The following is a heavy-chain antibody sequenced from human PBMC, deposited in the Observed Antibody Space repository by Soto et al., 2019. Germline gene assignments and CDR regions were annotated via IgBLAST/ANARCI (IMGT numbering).Heavy chain of an antibody. J-gene: IGHJ4*02. CDR2: ISGSGGRT. D-gene: IGHD3-22*01. V-gene: IGHV3-23*01. CDR3: AKDPLDYYDSSGDPTEY. Sequence: VQLLESGGGLVQPGGSLRLSCAASGFTFSSYAMSWVRQAPGKGLEWVSAISGSGGRTYYADSVKGRFTISRDSSKHTLYLQINSRRAADTSVYYCAKDPLDYYDSSGDPTEYGGQVSLVTVAA. CDR1: GFTFSSYA.